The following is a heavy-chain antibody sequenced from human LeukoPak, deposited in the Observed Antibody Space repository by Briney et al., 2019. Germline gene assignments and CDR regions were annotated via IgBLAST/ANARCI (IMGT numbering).Heavy chain of an antibody. Sequence: SETLSLTCTVSGGSINGYQWSWIRQPAGKGREWIGRIYTSGSTNYNPSLKSRVTMSVDTSKNQFSLKLSSVTAADTAMYYCARGYYDRSGHSPFDALDIWGQGTMVTVSS. CDR3: ARGYYDRSGHSPFDALDI. CDR1: GGSINGYQ. J-gene: IGHJ3*02. CDR2: IYTSGST. D-gene: IGHD3-22*01. V-gene: IGHV4-4*07.